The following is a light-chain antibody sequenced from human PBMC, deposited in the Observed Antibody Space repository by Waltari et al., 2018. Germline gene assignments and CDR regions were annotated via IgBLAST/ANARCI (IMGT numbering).Light chain of an antibody. Sequence: DIEMTQSPSSLSASIGDRVTITCRASQAISGYLNWYQQKPGRAPKLLIYTASTLQSGVPSMFSGSGYGTDFTLTISSLQPEDFAIYSCQQSSSSPHTFGGGTKVE. V-gene: IGKV1-39*01. CDR3: QQSSSSPHT. CDR2: TAS. CDR1: QAISGY. J-gene: IGKJ4*01.